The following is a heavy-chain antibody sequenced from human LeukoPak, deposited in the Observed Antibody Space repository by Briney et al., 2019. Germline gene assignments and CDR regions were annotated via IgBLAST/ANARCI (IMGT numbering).Heavy chain of an antibody. Sequence: GGSLRLSCAASGFTFSSYAMSWVRQAPGKGLEWVSAISGSGGSTYYAYSVKGRFTFSRDNSKNTLYLQINSLTAEATAVYYCAKGLLWFGELGPYNWFDPWGQGTLVTVSS. D-gene: IGHD3-10*01. J-gene: IGHJ5*02. CDR1: GFTFSSYA. CDR3: AKGLLWFGELGPYNWFDP. CDR2: ISGSGGST. V-gene: IGHV3-23*01.